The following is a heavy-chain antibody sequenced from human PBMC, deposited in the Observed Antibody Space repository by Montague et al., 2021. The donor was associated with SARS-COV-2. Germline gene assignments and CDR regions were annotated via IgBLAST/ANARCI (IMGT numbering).Heavy chain of an antibody. J-gene: IGHJ4*02. Sequence: SIGYADSVKGRFTLSRDNAKNSLYLQMNSLRAEDTALYYCATAHYYDSSGYDNGGQGTLV. CDR2: SI. D-gene: IGHD3-22*01. CDR3: ATAHYYDSSGYDN. V-gene: IGHV3-9*01.